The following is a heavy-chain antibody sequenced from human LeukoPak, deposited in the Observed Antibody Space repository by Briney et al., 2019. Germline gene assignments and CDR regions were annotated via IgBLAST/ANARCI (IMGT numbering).Heavy chain of an antibody. D-gene: IGHD2-15*01. V-gene: IGHV1-69*13. CDR1: GGTFSSYA. CDR3: ARSCSGGSCYRGDAFDI. J-gene: IGHJ3*02. CDR2: IIPIFGTT. Sequence: ASVKVSCKASGGTFSSYAISWVRQAPGQGLEWMGGIIPIFGTTNYAQNFQGRVTITADESTGTAYMELSSLRSEDTAVYYCARSCSGGSCYRGDAFDIWGQGTMVTVSS.